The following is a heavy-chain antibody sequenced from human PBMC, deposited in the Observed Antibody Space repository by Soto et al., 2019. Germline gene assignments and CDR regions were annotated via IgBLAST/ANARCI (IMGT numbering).Heavy chain of an antibody. V-gene: IGHV4-59*01. Sequence: SETLSLTCTVSGGSISSYYWSWIRQPPGKGLEWIGYIYYSGSTNYNPSLKSRVTISVDTSKNQFSLKLSSVTAADTAVYYCARTRLVPKYYFDYWGQGTLVTVSS. CDR2: IYYSGST. CDR1: GGSISSYY. J-gene: IGHJ4*02. CDR3: ARTRLVPKYYFDY. D-gene: IGHD1-26*01.